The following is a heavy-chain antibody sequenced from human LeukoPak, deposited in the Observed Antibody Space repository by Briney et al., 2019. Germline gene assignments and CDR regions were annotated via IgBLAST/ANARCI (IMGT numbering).Heavy chain of an antibody. CDR1: GYTFTGYY. CDR2: INPNSGGT. J-gene: IGHJ4*02. D-gene: IGHD5-12*01. V-gene: IGHV1-2*02. Sequence: GASVTVSCKASGYTFTGYYMHWVRQAPGQGLEWMGWINPNSGGTNYAQKFQGRVTMTRDTSISTAYMELSRLRSDDTAVYYCARATGVATDGFDYWGQGTLVTVSS. CDR3: ARATGVATDGFDY.